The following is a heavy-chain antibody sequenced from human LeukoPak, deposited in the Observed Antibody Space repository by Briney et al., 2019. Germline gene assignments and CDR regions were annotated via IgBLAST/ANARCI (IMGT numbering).Heavy chain of an antibody. D-gene: IGHD3-9*01. Sequence: GASVKVSCKASGYTFTTYFLHWVRQAPGQGLEWMGIIDPSSGGSTSAQKFQVRVTMTRDMSTSTVYMELSSLTSEDTAVYYCARPRYTNSQDAFDIWGQGTMVTVSS. CDR1: GYTFTTYF. V-gene: IGHV1-46*01. CDR3: ARPRYTNSQDAFDI. J-gene: IGHJ3*02. CDR2: IDPSSGGS.